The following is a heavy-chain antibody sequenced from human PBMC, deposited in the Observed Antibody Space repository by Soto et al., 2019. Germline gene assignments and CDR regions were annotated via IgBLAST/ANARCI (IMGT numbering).Heavy chain of an antibody. CDR1: GDSVTSINFY. D-gene: IGHD3-3*01. V-gene: IGHV4-61*01. Sequence: SETLCLTCTVSGDSVTSINFYWSWIRQSPGKSFEWIGFINYNGNTNYNPSLRSRVTIFLNTPKKQFTLTLRYEPAADTSREYCAREFCGNYYYKYDIDVWGQGTAVTVSS. CDR3: AREFCGNYYYKYDIDV. J-gene: IGHJ6*02. CDR2: INYNGNT.